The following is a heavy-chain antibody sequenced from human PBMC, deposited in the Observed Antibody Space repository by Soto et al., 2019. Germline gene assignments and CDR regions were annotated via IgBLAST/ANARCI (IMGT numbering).Heavy chain of an antibody. Sequence: PSETLSLTCTVSGVSISSYYWSWIRQPPGKGLEWIGYIYYSGSTNYNPSLKSRVTISVDTSKNQFSLKLSSVTAADTAVYYCASADYCSGGSCYPHYWGQGTLVTVSS. V-gene: IGHV4-59*01. J-gene: IGHJ4*02. CDR2: IYYSGST. D-gene: IGHD2-15*01. CDR3: ASADYCSGGSCYPHY. CDR1: GVSISSYY.